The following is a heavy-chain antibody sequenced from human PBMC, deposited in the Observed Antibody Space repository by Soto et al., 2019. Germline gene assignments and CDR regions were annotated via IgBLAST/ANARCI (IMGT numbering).Heavy chain of an antibody. CDR2: IWYDGSNK. J-gene: IGHJ4*02. CDR1: GFTFSSYG. D-gene: IGHD3-3*01. Sequence: GSLRLSCAASGFTFSSYGMHWVRQAPGKGLEWVAVIWYDGSNKYYADSVKGRFTISRDNSKNTLYLQMNSLRAEDTAVYYCARDPYDFWSGYYEGYFDYWGQGTLVTVSS. CDR3: ARDPYDFWSGYYEGYFDY. V-gene: IGHV3-33*01.